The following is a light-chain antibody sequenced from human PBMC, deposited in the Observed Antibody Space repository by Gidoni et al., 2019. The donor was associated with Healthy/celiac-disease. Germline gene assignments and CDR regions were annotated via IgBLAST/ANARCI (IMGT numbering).Light chain of an antibody. CDR3: QQYNSYLYT. J-gene: IGKJ2*01. V-gene: IGKV1-5*03. Sequence: DIQMTKSPSTLSASVGDRGTITCRASQSISSWLAWYQQKPGKAPKLLISKASSLESGVPSRFSGSGSGTEFTLTISSLQPDDFATYYCQQYNSYLYTFGQGTKLEIK. CDR1: QSISSW. CDR2: KAS.